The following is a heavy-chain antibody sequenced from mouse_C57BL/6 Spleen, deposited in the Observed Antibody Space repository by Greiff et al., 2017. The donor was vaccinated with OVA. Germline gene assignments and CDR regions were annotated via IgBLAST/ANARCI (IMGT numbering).Heavy chain of an antibody. CDR3: ARMGYSIHWYFDV. CDR1: GFTFSDYG. Sequence: EVQRVESGGGLVKPGGSLKLSCAASGFTFSDYGMHWVRQAPEKGLEWVAYISSGSSTIYYADTVKGRVTISRDNAKNTLFLQMTSLRSEDTAMYYCARMGYSIHWYFDVWGTGTTVTVSS. V-gene: IGHV5-17*01. J-gene: IGHJ1*03. D-gene: IGHD2-5*01. CDR2: ISSGSSTI.